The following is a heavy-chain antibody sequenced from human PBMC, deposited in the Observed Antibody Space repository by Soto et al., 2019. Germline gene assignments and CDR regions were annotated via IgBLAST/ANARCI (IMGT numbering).Heavy chain of an antibody. J-gene: IGHJ4*02. CDR2: ISYDGSNK. D-gene: IGHD2-8*01. Sequence: GGSLRLSCAASGFTFSSYAMHWVRQAPGKGLEWVAVISYDGSNKYYADSVKGRFTISRDNSKNTLYLQMNSLRAEDTAVYYCARDPDGYCTNGVCYTCDYWGQGTLVTV. CDR3: ARDPDGYCTNGVCYTCDY. V-gene: IGHV3-30-3*01. CDR1: GFTFSSYA.